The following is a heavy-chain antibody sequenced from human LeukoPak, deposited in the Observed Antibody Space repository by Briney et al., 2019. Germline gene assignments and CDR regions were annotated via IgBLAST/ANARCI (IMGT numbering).Heavy chain of an antibody. CDR2: ISSSSSYI. CDR3: ARDIRYCSSTSCPRSYYFDY. V-gene: IGHV3-21*01. CDR1: EFTFSSYS. J-gene: IGHJ4*02. Sequence: PGGSLRLSCAASEFTFSSYSMNWVRQAPGKGLEWVSSISSSSSYIYYADSVKGRFTISRDNAKNSLYLQMNSLRAEDTAVYYCARDIRYCSSTSCPRSYYFDYWGQGTLVTVSS. D-gene: IGHD2-2*01.